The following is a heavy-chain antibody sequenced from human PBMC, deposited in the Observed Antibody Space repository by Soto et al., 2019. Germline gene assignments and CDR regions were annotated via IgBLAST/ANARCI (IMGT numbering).Heavy chain of an antibody. Sequence: GGCLRLSCAASGFTFSSYAMNWVRHAPGKGPEWVSHISAAGDTYYADSVKGRFTISRDNSRNTLFLQMNSLRAEATPAHYSAKSLTTATSFDYWGQGTPVTVSS. V-gene: IGHV3-23*01. CDR2: ISAAGDT. CDR1: GFTFSSYA. CDR3: AKSLTTATSFDY. J-gene: IGHJ4*01.